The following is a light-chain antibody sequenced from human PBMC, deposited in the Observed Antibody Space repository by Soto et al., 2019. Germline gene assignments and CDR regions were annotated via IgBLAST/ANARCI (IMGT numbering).Light chain of an antibody. CDR3: QQYNNWPPAYT. V-gene: IGKV3-15*01. CDR2: GAS. Sequence: EIVMTQSPATLSVSPRERATLSYRASQRISSNLAWYQQKPGQAPRLLIYGASTRATGIPERFSGSGSGTEFTLTISSLQSEDFAVYYCQQYNNWPPAYTFGQGTKV. J-gene: IGKJ2*01. CDR1: QRISSN.